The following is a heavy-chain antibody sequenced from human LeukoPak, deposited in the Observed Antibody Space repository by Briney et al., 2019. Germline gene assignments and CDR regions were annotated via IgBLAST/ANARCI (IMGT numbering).Heavy chain of an antibody. Sequence: GGSLRLSCAASGFTFRTSGMNWVRQAPGKGLQWVSAFSGSGGSTYYADSVKGRFTISRDNPRNTLYLQMNSLRAEDTAVYYCARSGLSRFGFWGQGTLVTVSS. V-gene: IGHV3-23*01. D-gene: IGHD2/OR15-2a*01. CDR1: GFTFRTSG. CDR3: ARSGLSRFGF. J-gene: IGHJ4*02. CDR2: FSGSGGST.